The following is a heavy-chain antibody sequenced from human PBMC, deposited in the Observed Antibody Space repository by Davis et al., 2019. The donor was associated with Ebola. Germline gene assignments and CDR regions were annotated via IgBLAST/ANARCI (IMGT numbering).Heavy chain of an antibody. CDR1: GDSMTYYY. V-gene: IGHV4-59*12. Sequence: MPSETLSLTCTVSGDSMTYYYWTWIWQIPGKGLEWIGYVYYSGSTNYNPSLKSRVTISVDTSKNQFSLKLSSVTAADTAVYYCARGRARLDYWGQGTLVTVSS. CDR3: ARGRARLDY. J-gene: IGHJ4*02. CDR2: VYYSGST.